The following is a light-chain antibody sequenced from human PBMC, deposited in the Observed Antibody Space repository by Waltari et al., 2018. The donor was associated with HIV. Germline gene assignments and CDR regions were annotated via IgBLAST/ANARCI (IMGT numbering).Light chain of an antibody. CDR3: QSYDISLSASVV. J-gene: IGLJ2*01. Sequence: QSMLTQPPSVSGAPGQRVTIACTGSSSPIGAEYDVHCYQQIPGTAPTLLISGNKNRPSGVPDRFSASKSGTSASLTISGLQAEDEADYFCQSYDISLSASVVFGGGTRLTVL. V-gene: IGLV1-40*01. CDR2: GNK. CDR1: SSPIGAEYD.